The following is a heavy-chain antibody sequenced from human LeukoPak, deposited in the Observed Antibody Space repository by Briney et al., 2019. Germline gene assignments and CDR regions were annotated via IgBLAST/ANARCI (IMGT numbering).Heavy chain of an antibody. D-gene: IGHD5-12*01. CDR3: AKDGAATIYYFDS. CDR2: ISYDGSNK. CDR1: GFTFSRYA. J-gene: IGHJ4*02. Sequence: PGGSLRLSCVASGFTFSRYAMHWVRLAPGKGLEWVAVISYDGSNKYYADSVKGRFTISRDNSKNTLSLQMNSLRAEDSAVYYCAKDGAATIYYFDSWGQGTLVTVSS. V-gene: IGHV3-30-3*01.